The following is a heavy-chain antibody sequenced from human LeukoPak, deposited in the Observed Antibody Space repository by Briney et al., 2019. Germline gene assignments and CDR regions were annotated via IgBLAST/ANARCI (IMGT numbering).Heavy chain of an antibody. Sequence: SETLSLTCAVSGGSISSGGYSWSWIRQPPGKGLEWIGYVHYSGNSNYNPSLKSRVTISVDTSKNHFSLKLGSVTAADTAVYYCARYSGTNGAFDHWGQGTLVTVSS. CDR1: GGSISSGGYS. V-gene: IGHV4-61*03. CDR3: ARYSGTNGAFDH. D-gene: IGHD1-26*01. CDR2: VHYSGNS. J-gene: IGHJ4*02.